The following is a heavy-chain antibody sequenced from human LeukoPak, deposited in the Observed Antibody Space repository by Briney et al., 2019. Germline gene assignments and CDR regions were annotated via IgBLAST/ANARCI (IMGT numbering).Heavy chain of an antibody. CDR1: GFTLSSYD. Sequence: GGSLRLSCAASGFTLSSYDMHWVRQVTGKGLEWVSGIGTAGDAHYPGSVKGRFTISREDAKNSLYLQMNSLRAGDTAVYFCARGQGSGSYPYYYYGMDVWGQGTTVTVSS. V-gene: IGHV3-13*01. J-gene: IGHJ6*02. CDR3: ARGQGSGSYPYYYYGMDV. CDR2: IGTAGDA. D-gene: IGHD1-26*01.